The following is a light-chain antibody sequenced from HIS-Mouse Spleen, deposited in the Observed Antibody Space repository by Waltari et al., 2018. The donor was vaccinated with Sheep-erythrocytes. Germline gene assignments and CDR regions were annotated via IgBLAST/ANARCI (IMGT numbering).Light chain of an antibody. J-gene: IGLJ2*01. CDR3: QAWDSSTVV. CDR1: SSDVGGYNY. Sequence: QSALTQPRSVSGSPGQSVTISCTGTSSDVGGYNYVSWYQQHPGKAPKLMIYEGSKRPSAVSNRFSGSNSGNTATLTISGTQAMDEADYYCQAWDSSTVVFGGGTKLTVL. V-gene: IGLV2-11*01. CDR2: EGS.